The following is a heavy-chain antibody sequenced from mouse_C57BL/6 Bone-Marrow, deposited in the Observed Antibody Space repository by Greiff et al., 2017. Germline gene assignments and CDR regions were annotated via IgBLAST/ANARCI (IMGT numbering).Heavy chain of an antibody. D-gene: IGHD1-1*01. V-gene: IGHV1-81*01. CDR3: ARPHYGSSPAWFAY. Sequence: QVQLKQSGAELARPGASVKLSCKASGYTFTSYGISWVKQRTGQGLEWIGEIYPRSGNTYYNEKFKGKATLTGDKSSSTAYMELRSLTSEDSAVYFCARPHYGSSPAWFAYWGQGTLVTVSA. J-gene: IGHJ3*01. CDR1: GYTFTSYG. CDR2: IYPRSGNT.